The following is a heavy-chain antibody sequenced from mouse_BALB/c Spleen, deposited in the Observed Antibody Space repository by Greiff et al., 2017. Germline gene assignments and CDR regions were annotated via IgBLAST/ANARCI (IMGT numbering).Heavy chain of an antibody. V-gene: IGHV5-12-2*01. J-gene: IGHJ4*01. CDR2: ISNGGGST. D-gene: IGHD1-1*01. Sequence: EVMLVESGGVLVQPGGSLKLSCAASGFTFSSYTMSWVRQTPEKRLEWVAYISNGGGSTYYPDTVKGRFTISRDNAKNTLYLQMSSLKSEDTAMYYCARQGGYYGPYAMDYWGQGTSVTVSS. CDR3: ARQGGYYGPYAMDY. CDR1: GFTFSSYT.